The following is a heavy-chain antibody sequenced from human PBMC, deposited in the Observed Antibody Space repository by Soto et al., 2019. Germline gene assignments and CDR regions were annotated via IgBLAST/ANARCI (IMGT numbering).Heavy chain of an antibody. CDR1: GFTFKNYA. V-gene: IGHV3-48*03. CDR2: MRAGGTI. D-gene: IGHD5-12*01. J-gene: IGHJ3*01. CDR3: AKEKSVMNSGYDAFDV. Sequence: PGCPLRLSRAVSGFTFKNYAMHWVRQAPGAGLEWIAYMRAGGTIHYADSVKGRFTISRDNAKNSLYLEMNSLRAEDTAGYYCAKEKSVMNSGYDAFDVSGGRRMVT.